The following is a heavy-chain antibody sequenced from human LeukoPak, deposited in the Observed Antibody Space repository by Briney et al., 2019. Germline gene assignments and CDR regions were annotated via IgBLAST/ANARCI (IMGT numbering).Heavy chain of an antibody. Sequence: AGGSLRLSCAASGFTFSSYAMHWVRQAPGKGLEWVAVISYDGSNKYYADSVKGRFTISRDNSKNTLYLQMSSLRAEDTAVYYCAVEDCSGGSCYSKDGYYYYGMDVWGQGTTVTVSS. V-gene: IGHV3-30*04. CDR2: ISYDGSNK. J-gene: IGHJ6*02. CDR3: AVEDCSGGSCYSKDGYYYYGMDV. CDR1: GFTFSSYA. D-gene: IGHD2-15*01.